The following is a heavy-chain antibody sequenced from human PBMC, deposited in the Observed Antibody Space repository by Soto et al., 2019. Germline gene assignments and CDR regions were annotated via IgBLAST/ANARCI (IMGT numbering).Heavy chain of an antibody. J-gene: IGHJ4*02. Sequence: SETLSLTCAVYGGSFSTDYWSWIRQPPGKGLEWIGEINPSGGTNYNPSLKSRLNISVATSKNQFSLKGSSVTAADTAVYYCARVRAARASRDFDSWGEGTLVTVSS. D-gene: IGHD6-6*01. CDR2: INPSGGT. CDR1: GGSFSTDY. CDR3: ARVRAARASRDFDS. V-gene: IGHV4-34*01.